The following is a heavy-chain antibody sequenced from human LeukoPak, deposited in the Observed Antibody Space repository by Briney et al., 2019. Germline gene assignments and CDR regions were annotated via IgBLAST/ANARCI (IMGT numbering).Heavy chain of an antibody. V-gene: IGHV3-33*01. CDR2: IWYDGSNK. CDR1: GFTFSSYG. D-gene: IGHD6-13*01. Sequence: GGSLRLSCAASGFTFSSYGMHWVRQAPGKGLEWVAVIWYDGSNKYYADSVKGRFTISRDNSKNTLCLQMNSLRAEDTAVYYCARIATPQRVYGMDVWGQGTTVTVSS. CDR3: ARIATPQRVYGMDV. J-gene: IGHJ6*02.